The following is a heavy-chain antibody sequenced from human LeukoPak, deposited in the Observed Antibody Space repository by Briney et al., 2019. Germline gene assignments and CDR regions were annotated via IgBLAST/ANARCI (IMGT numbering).Heavy chain of an antibody. D-gene: IGHD3-16*01. Sequence: SQTLSLTCTVSGGSISSGSYYWSWIRQPAGKGLEWIGRIYTSGSTNYNASLKSRVTISVDTSENQFSLKLSSVTAADTAVYYCARDFGIFDYGMDVWGQGTTVTVSS. CDR3: ARDFGIFDYGMDV. V-gene: IGHV4-61*02. CDR2: IYTSGST. J-gene: IGHJ6*02. CDR1: GGSISSGSYY.